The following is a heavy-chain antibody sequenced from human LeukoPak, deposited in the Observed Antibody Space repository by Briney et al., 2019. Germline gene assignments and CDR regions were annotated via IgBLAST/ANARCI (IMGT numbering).Heavy chain of an antibody. V-gene: IGHV4-31*03. D-gene: IGHD3/OR15-3a*01. Sequence: PSETLSLTCTVSGGSISSGGYYWSWIRQHPGKGLEWIGYIYYSGSTYYNPSLKSRVTISVDTSKNQFSLKLSSVTAADTAVYYCARTFGSGYYGGPLDYWGQGTLVTVSS. J-gene: IGHJ4*02. CDR2: IYYSGST. CDR3: ARTFGSGYYGGPLDY. CDR1: GGSISSGGYY.